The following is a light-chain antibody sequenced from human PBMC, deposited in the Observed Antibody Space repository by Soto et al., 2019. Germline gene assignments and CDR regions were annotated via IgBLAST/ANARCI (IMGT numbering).Light chain of an antibody. CDR3: SSYTSRNTRV. CDR2: QVS. CDR1: SSDVGGYTY. J-gene: IGLJ3*02. Sequence: QSALTQPASVSGSPGQSITISCTGTSSDVGGYTYVSWYQQHPGKAPKLMIYQVSNRPSGISNRFSGSKSGNTASLTISGLQTEDEADYYCSSYTSRNTRVVGGGTKLTVL. V-gene: IGLV2-14*01.